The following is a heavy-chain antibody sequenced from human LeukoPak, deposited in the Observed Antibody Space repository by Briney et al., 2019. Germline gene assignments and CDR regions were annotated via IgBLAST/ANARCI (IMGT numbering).Heavy chain of an antibody. V-gene: IGHV3-53*01. CDR3: VKSSWFDSFDY. J-gene: IGHJ4*02. D-gene: IGHD6-13*01. Sequence: PGGSLRLSCAASGFTVSSNYMTWVRQAPGKGLEWVSVIYSGGSTYYADSVRGRFTISRDNSKNTLYLQMNSLRAEDTAVYYCVKSSWFDSFDYWGQGTLVTVSS. CDR1: GFTVSSNY. CDR2: IYSGGST.